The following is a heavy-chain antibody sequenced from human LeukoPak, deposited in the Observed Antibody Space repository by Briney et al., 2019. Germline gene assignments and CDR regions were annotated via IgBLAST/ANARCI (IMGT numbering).Heavy chain of an antibody. J-gene: IGHJ1*01. CDR2: IYSSRST. Sequence: SETLSLTCTVSGGSIRGYYCNWLRQPPGEGLEWIGFIYSSRSTAYNPSLKSRVTISLDTSKNQFSLRLNSVTAADTAVYYCAKTYYSSSGSWDWGQGTLVTVSS. CDR1: GGSIRGYY. D-gene: IGHD3-10*01. CDR3: AKTYYSSSGSWD. V-gene: IGHV4-59*01.